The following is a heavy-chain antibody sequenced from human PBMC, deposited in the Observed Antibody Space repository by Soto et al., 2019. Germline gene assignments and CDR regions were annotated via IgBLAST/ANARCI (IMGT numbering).Heavy chain of an antibody. Sequence: SQTLSLTCVISGDSVTGNTAGWNWIRQSPSRGLEWLGRTYYRSKWYYDYAGSVEGRMTINPDTFRNQFSLQLNSVSPEDTAVYYCASRMLVRGAYYVDVWGQRTTVTVS. CDR3: ASRMLVRGAYYVDV. CDR1: GDSVTGNTAG. J-gene: IGHJ6*02. CDR2: TYYRSKWYY. V-gene: IGHV6-1*01. D-gene: IGHD3-10*02.